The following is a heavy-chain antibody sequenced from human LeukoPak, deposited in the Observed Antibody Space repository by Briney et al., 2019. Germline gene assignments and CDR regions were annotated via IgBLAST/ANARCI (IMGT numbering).Heavy chain of an antibody. Sequence: SETLSLTCTVSGGSISSGGYHWSWVRQPAGKGLEWIGRIHTSGTINYNSSLKSRLTISSDSSKNQFSLKLSSVTAADTAVYYCARMGFVRGSSFDYWGQGALVTVSS. V-gene: IGHV4-61*02. CDR3: ARMGFVRGSSFDY. D-gene: IGHD6-6*01. J-gene: IGHJ4*02. CDR1: GGSISSGGYH. CDR2: IHTSGTI.